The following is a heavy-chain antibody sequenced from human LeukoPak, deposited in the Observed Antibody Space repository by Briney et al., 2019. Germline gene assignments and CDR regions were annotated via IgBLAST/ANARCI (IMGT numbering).Heavy chain of an antibody. CDR3: TKLNNYDDY. V-gene: IGHV3-30*18. D-gene: IGHD1/OR15-1a*01. Sequence: GGSLRLSCAASGFTFSTFGMHWVRQAPGNGLEWVAAISYDGYNQYYIDSVKGRFTVSRDNSKNTLYLQMNSLRPEDTAVYYCTKLNNYDDYWGQGAQVTVSS. CDR1: GFTFSTFG. CDR2: ISYDGYNQ. J-gene: IGHJ4*02.